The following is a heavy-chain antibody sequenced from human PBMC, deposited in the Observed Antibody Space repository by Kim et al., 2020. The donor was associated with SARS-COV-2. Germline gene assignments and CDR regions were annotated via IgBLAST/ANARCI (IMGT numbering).Heavy chain of an antibody. D-gene: IGHD2-2*02. Sequence: YAQKLPGRVTMTRNTSISTAYMELGSLRSEDTAVYYCARGGEGSSYTLGPWGQGTLVTVSS. CDR3: ARGGEGSSYTLGP. V-gene: IGHV1-8*01. J-gene: IGHJ5*02.